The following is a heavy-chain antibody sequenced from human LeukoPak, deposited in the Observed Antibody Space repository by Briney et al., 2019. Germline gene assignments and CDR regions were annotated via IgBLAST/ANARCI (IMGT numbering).Heavy chain of an antibody. CDR3: ARDLGWRDSSGSSDY. CDR2: IITIFGTA. Sequence: ASVKVSCKASGGTFSSYAISWVRQAPGQGLEWMGGIITIFGTANYAQKFQGRVTITTDESTSTAYMELSSLRSEDTAVYYCARDLGWRDSSGSSDYWGQGTLVTVSS. V-gene: IGHV1-69*05. D-gene: IGHD3-22*01. J-gene: IGHJ4*02. CDR1: GGTFSSYA.